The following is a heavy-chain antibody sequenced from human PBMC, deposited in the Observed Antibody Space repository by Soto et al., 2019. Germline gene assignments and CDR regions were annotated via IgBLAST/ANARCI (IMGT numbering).Heavy chain of an antibody. Sequence: QVQLVQSGAEVKKPGASVKVSCKASGYTFTSHDINWVRQTTGQGLEWMGWMNPNNGKPGYVQKFQGRVTKTRCTCVSTAYIELSSLRSDDTAVDYCVKGPRDWGFDYWGQGTLVTVSS. CDR2: MNPNNGKP. CDR1: GYTFTSHD. J-gene: IGHJ4*02. CDR3: VKGPRDWGFDY. D-gene: IGHD7-27*01. V-gene: IGHV1-8*01.